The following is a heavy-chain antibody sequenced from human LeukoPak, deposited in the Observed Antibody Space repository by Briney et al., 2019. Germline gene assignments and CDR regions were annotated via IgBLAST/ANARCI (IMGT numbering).Heavy chain of an antibody. V-gene: IGHV3-30*03. D-gene: IGHD6-19*01. J-gene: IGHJ5*02. CDR2: ISYDGSNK. Sequence: GGSLRLSCAASGFTFSSYGMHWVRQAPGKGLEWVAVISYDGSNKYYADSVKGRFTISRDNSKNTLYLQMNSLRAEDTAVYYCARRLGSGWANWFDPWGQGTLVTVSS. CDR3: ARRLGSGWANWFDP. CDR1: GFTFSSYG.